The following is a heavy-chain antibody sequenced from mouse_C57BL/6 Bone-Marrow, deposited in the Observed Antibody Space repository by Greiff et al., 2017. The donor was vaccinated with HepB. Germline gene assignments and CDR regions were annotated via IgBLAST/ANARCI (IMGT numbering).Heavy chain of an antibody. J-gene: IGHJ3*01. Sequence: VQLKQSGAELVKPGASVKLSCTASGFNIKDYYMHWVKQRTEQGLEWIGRIDPEDGETKYAPKFQGKATITADTSSNTAYLQLSSLTSEDTAVYYCASPLIYYGNYPRFAYWGQGTLVTVSA. CDR3: ASPLIYYGNYPRFAY. D-gene: IGHD2-1*01. V-gene: IGHV14-2*01. CDR1: GFNIKDYY. CDR2: IDPEDGET.